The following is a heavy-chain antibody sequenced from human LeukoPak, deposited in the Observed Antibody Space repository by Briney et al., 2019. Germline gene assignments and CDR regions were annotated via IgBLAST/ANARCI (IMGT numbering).Heavy chain of an antibody. D-gene: IGHD1-7*01. CDR1: GYTFTSYG. V-gene: IGHV1-18*01. CDR2: ISAYNGNT. J-gene: IGHJ6*03. CDR3: ARDTRATGTIFYYYYYYYMDV. Sequence: ASVKVSCKASGYTFTSYGISWVRQAPGQGLEGMGWISAYNGNTNYAQKLQGRVTMTTDPSTSTAYMELRSLRSDDTAVYYCARDTRATGTIFYYYYYYYMDVWGKGTTVTVSS.